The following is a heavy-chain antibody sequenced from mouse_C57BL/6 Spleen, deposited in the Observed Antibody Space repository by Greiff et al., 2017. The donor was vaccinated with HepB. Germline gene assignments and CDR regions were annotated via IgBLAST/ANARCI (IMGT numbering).Heavy chain of an antibody. CDR3: ARDRGTTFYFDY. CDR2: ISDGGSYT. V-gene: IGHV5-4*01. Sequence: DVQLVESGGGLVKPGGSLKLSCAASGFTFSSYAMSWVRQTPEKRLEWVATISDGGSYTYYPDNVKGRFTISRDNAKNNLYLQMSHLKSEDTAMYYCARDRGTTFYFDYWGQGTTLTVSS. D-gene: IGHD5-5*01. J-gene: IGHJ2*01. CDR1: GFTFSSYA.